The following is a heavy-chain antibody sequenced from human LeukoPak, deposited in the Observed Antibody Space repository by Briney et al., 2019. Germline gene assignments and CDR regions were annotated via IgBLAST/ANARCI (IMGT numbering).Heavy chain of an antibody. Sequence: SETLSLTCTVSGGSISSYYWSWIRQPPGKGLQWIGYIYYSGSTNYNPSLTSRVTISVDTSKNQFSLKLSSVTAADTAVYYCARAGGTSDYWGQGTLVTVSS. CDR2: IYYSGST. CDR1: GGSISSYY. J-gene: IGHJ4*02. CDR3: ARAGGTSDY. D-gene: IGHD1-1*01. V-gene: IGHV4-59*08.